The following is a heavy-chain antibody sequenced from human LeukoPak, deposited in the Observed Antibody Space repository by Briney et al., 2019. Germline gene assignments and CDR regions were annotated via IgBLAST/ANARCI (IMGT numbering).Heavy chain of an antibody. CDR1: GFIVSSNY. J-gene: IGHJ4*02. Sequence: TGGSLRLSCAASGFIVSSNYMSWVRQAPGKGLEWIGRIKSKTDGETTNYAEPVRGRFTISRDDSKSAVYLQMNSLKIEDTAVYYCTTDLGTYYHGSQRLIPIDYWGQGTLVTVSS. CDR3: TTDLGTYYHGSQRLIPIDY. CDR2: IKSKTDGETT. D-gene: IGHD3-10*01. V-gene: IGHV3-15*01.